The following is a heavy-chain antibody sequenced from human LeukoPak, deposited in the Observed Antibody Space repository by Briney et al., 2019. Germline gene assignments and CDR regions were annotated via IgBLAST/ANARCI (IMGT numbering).Heavy chain of an antibody. D-gene: IGHD1-26*01. V-gene: IGHV3-48*03. J-gene: IGHJ6*02. CDR2: ISSSGSTI. CDR3: ARDRLGGAGFSYYCMDV. Sequence: GGSLRLSCAASGFTFSSYEMNWVRQAPGKGLEWVSYISSSGSTIYYADSVKGRFTISRDNAKNSLYLQMNSLRAEDTAVYYCARDRLGGAGFSYYCMDVWGQGTTVTVSS. CDR1: GFTFSSYE.